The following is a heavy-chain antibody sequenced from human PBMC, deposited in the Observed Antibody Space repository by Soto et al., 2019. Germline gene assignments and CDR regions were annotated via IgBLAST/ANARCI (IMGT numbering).Heavy chain of an antibody. CDR1: GFTFSSYG. J-gene: IGHJ1*01. CDR3: ARGLHCSGGSCYSDDPTPFQH. D-gene: IGHD2-15*01. V-gene: IGHV3-33*01. Sequence: GGSLRLSCAASGFTFSSYGMHWVRQAPGKGLEWVAVIWYDGSNKYYADSVKGRFTISRDNSKNTLYLQMNSLRAEDTAVYYCARGLHCSGGSCYSDDPTPFQHWGQGTLVTVSS. CDR2: IWYDGSNK.